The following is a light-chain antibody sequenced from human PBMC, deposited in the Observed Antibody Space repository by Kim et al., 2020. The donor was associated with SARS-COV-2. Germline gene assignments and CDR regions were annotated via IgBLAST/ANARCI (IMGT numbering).Light chain of an antibody. CDR3: QCYDSSLSGSV. J-gene: IGLJ3*02. V-gene: IGLV1-40*01. CDR1: SSNIGAGYD. CDR2: GNS. Sequence: QSVLTQPPSVSGAPGQRVTISCTGSSSNIGAGYDVHWYQQLPGSAPKLLIYGNSNRPSVVPDRFSGSKSGTSASLAITGLQAEDEADYYCQCYDSSLSGSVFGGGTQMTVL.